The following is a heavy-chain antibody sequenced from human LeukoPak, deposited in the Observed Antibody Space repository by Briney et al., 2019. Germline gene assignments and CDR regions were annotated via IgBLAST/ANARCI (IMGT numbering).Heavy chain of an antibody. Sequence: ASVKVSSKASGYIFTSYDINWVRQAPGQGLEWMGWISAYNGNTNYAQKLQGRVTMTTDTSTSTAYMELRSLRSDDTAVYYCARGPRGYSGYGSDYWGQGTLVTVSS. CDR2: ISAYNGNT. V-gene: IGHV1-18*01. CDR3: ARGPRGYSGYGSDY. CDR1: GYIFTSYD. J-gene: IGHJ4*02. D-gene: IGHD5-12*01.